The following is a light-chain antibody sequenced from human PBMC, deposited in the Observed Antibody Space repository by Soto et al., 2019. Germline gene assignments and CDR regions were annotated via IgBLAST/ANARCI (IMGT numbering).Light chain of an antibody. CDR2: LGS. CDR1: QSLLHSNGYNY. CDR3: MQALQTPLT. J-gene: IGKJ4*01. V-gene: IGKV2-28*01. Sequence: DTVMTQSPLSLPVTPGEPASISCMSSQSLLHSNGYNYLDWYLQKPGQSPQLLIYLGSNRASGVPDRFSGSGSGTDFTLKISRVEAEDVGVYYCMQALQTPLTFGGGTKVDI.